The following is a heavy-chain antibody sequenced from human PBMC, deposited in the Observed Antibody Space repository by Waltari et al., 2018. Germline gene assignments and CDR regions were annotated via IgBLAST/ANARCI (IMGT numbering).Heavy chain of an antibody. J-gene: IGHJ4*02. Sequence: QVQLQESGPGLVKSSDTLSLTCPVSGRSISTTNYNWGWIRQPPGKGLEWIGSFFNGGTTFYNPSLKSRVTISVDRSKNRFSLYLHSVTATDSAVYYCVRGAFESWGQGTLVTVSS. CDR3: VRGAFES. CDR1: GRSISTTNYN. CDR2: FFNGGTT. V-gene: IGHV4-39*07.